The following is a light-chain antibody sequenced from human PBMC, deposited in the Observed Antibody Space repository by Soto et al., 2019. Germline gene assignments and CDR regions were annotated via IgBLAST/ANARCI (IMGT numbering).Light chain of an antibody. V-gene: IGKV3-20*01. CDR1: QSVSNAY. CDR3: QQYAASPRT. CDR2: GAS. Sequence: EIVLTQSPGTLSLSPRERATLSCRASQSVSNAYLAWYQHKVGQSPRLLIYGASNRAPGIPDRFSGRGSGTDFTLTISRLEPEDFAVYYCQQYAASPRTFGQVTQVEVK. J-gene: IGKJ1*01.